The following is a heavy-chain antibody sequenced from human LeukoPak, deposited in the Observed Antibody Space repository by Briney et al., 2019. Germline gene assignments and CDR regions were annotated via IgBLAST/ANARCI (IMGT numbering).Heavy chain of an antibody. D-gene: IGHD6-6*01. CDR2: IIPIFGPP. V-gene: IGHV1-69*05. CDR1: GGTFSSYA. CDR3: ARGGEEYSSSSSWFDP. Sequence: ASVKVSCKASGGTFSSYAISWVRQAPGQGREWMGGIIPIFGPPTYAQQFQGRVTIPTDESTSTAYVELSSLRSEDTAVYYCARGGEEYSSSSSWFDPWGQGTLVTVSS. J-gene: IGHJ5*02.